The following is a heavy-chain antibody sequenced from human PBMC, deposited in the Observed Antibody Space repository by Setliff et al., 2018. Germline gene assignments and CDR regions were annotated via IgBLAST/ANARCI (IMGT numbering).Heavy chain of an antibody. CDR1: GASISDSY. D-gene: IGHD3-22*01. Sequence: SETLSLTCGVSGASISDSYWGWIRQSPGKGLVWIGTVDHSGNTFYNPSLKSRVAISVDTSKNRFSLKLTSVSAADTAVYYCARRDSTGYYGYSFDFWGQGTLVTVSS. CDR2: VDHSGNT. V-gene: IGHV4-39*02. CDR3: ARRDSTGYYGYSFDF. J-gene: IGHJ4*02.